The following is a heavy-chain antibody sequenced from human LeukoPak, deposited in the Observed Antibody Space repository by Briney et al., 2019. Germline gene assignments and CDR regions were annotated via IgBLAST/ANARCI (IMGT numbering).Heavy chain of an antibody. CDR1: GYTFTSYG. CDR3: ARGGGVTKEYFQH. D-gene: IGHD4-17*01. CDR2: INPNSGGT. V-gene: IGHV1-2*02. Sequence: ASVKVSCKASGYTFTSYGISWVRQAPGQGLEWMGWINPNSGGTNYAQKFQGRVTMTRDASTSTVYMELSSLRSEDTAVYYCARGGGVTKEYFQHWGQGTLVTVSS. J-gene: IGHJ1*01.